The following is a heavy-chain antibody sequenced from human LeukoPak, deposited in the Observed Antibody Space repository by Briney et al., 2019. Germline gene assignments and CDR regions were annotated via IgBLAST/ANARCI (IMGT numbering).Heavy chain of an antibody. Sequence: SETLSLTCTVSSYSISSAYYWGWIRQPPGKGLEWIGSIYHSGSTYYNPSLKSRVTISVDTSKIQFSLKLSSVTAADTAVYYCAREEYYYDSRPRYFDLWGRGTLVTVSS. V-gene: IGHV4-38-2*02. CDR2: IYHSGST. D-gene: IGHD3-22*01. CDR3: AREEYYYDSRPRYFDL. CDR1: SYSISSAYY. J-gene: IGHJ2*01.